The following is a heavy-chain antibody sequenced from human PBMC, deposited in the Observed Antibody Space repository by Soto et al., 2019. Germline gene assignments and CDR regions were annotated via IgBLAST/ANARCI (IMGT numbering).Heavy chain of an antibody. CDR1: GFTFSSYG. V-gene: IGHV3-30*03. CDR2: ISYDGSNK. J-gene: IGHJ4*02. Sequence: QVQLVESGGGVVQPGRSLRLSCAASGFTFSSYGMHWVRQAPGKGLEWVAVISYDGSNKYYADSVKGRFTISRDNSKNPLYLQMNRLRAEDTAVYYCIVMPSYCGGDCYPLIFDYWGQGTLVTVSS. CDR3: IVMPSYCGGDCYPLIFDY. D-gene: IGHD2-21*02.